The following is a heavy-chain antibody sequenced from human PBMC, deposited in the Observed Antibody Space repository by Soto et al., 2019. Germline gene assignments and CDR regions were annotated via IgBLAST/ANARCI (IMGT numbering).Heavy chain of an antibody. J-gene: IGHJ5*02. Sequence: SETLSLTCTVPGGSISSYYWSWIRQPPGKGLEWIGYSYYSGSTNYNPSLKSRVTISVDTSKNQFSLKLSSVTAADTAVYYCAREAGGSWGDWFDPWGQGTLVTVSS. CDR2: SYYSGST. CDR3: AREAGGSWGDWFDP. CDR1: GGSISSYY. V-gene: IGHV4-59*01. D-gene: IGHD2-15*01.